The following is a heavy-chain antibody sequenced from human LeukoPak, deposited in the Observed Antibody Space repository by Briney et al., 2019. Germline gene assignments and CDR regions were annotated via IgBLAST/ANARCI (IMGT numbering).Heavy chain of an antibody. CDR1: GYTFISYG. D-gene: IGHD3-10*01. J-gene: IGHJ5*02. CDR3: ARDPNYYGSGSYYFNWFDP. Sequence: ASVKVSCKASGYTFISYGISWVRQAPGQGLEWMGWISAYNGNTNYAQKFQGRVTMTTDTSTSTAYMELRSLRSDDTAVYYCARDPNYYGSGSYYFNWFDPWGQGTLVTASS. CDR2: ISAYNGNT. V-gene: IGHV1-18*01.